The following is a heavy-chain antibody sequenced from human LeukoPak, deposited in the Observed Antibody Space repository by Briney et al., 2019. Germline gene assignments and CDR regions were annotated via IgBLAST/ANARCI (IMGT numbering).Heavy chain of an antibody. J-gene: IGHJ4*02. V-gene: IGHV3-7*01. CDR1: GFTFSSYA. Sequence: GGSLRLSCAASGFTFSSYAMSWVRQAPGKGLEWVANIKQDGSEKYYVDSVKGRFTISRDNAKNSLYLQMNSLRAEDTAVYYCARDARFGELYDYWGQGTLVTVSS. D-gene: IGHD3-10*01. CDR3: ARDARFGELYDY. CDR2: IKQDGSEK.